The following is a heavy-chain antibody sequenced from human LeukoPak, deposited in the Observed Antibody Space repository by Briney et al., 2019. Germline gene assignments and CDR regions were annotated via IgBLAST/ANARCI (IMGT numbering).Heavy chain of an antibody. J-gene: IGHJ5*02. CDR2: IKQDGSEK. V-gene: IGHV3-7*01. Sequence: QTGGSLRLSCAASGFTFSSYWMSWVRQAPGKGLEWVANIKQDGSEKYYVDSVKGRFTISRDNAKNSLYLQMNSLRAEDTAVYYCAALWFGELLTLRRTEFPNWFDPWGQGTLVTVSS. CDR3: AALWFGELLTLRRTEFPNWFDP. D-gene: IGHD3-10*01. CDR1: GFTFSSYW.